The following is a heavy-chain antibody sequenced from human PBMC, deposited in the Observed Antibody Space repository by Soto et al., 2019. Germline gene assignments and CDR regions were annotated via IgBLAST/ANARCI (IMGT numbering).Heavy chain of an antibody. CDR1: GFTFSSYE. V-gene: IGHV3-48*03. Sequence: GGSLRLSCAASGFTFSSYEMNWVRQAPGKGLEWVSYISSSGSTIYYADSVKGRFTISRDNAKNSLYLQMNSLRAEDTAVYYCAREYSSSDDYYYYGMDVWGQGTTVTVS. J-gene: IGHJ6*02. CDR3: AREYSSSDDYYYYGMDV. CDR2: ISSSGSTI. D-gene: IGHD6-6*01.